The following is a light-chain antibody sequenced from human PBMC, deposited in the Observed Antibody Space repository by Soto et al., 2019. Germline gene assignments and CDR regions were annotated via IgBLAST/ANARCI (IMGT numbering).Light chain of an antibody. J-gene: IGLJ1*01. CDR3: SSYTSGSTPYV. CDR1: SSDVGSYNY. CDR2: ASS. V-gene: IGLV2-14*01. Sequence: QSVLTQPASVSGSPGQSITTSCTGTSSDVGSYNYVSWYQHHPGKAPRLMIYASSNRPSGVSHRFSGSRSGNTASLTISGLQAEDEADYYCSSYTSGSTPYVFGTGTKVTVL.